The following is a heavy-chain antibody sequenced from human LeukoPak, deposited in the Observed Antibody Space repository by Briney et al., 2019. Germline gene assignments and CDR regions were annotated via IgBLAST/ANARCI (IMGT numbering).Heavy chain of an antibody. CDR3: ARGDVVGGCNWKCGAFDI. CDR1: GDSVSSNRAA. CDR2: TYYRSKWYN. D-gene: IGHD1-20*01. J-gene: IGHJ3*02. V-gene: IGHV6-1*01. Sequence: SQTLSLTCAISGDSVSSNRAAWNWIRQSPSRGLEWLGRTYYRSKWYNEYAESVKSRIIINPDTSKNQFSLQLNSVTPDDTAVYHCARGDVVGGCNWKCGAFDIWGQGSMVTVSS.